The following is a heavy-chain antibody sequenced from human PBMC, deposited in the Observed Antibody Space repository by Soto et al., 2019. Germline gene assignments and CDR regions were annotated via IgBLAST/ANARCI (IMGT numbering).Heavy chain of an antibody. CDR2: IYPGDSDT. D-gene: IGHD2-21*02. CDR1: GWSVSSSW. CDR3: ARHPQGSGDCYSSMDV. J-gene: IGHJ6*02. Sequence: SSGEGRGWSVSSSWWWWEHQKQGKGLEWMGIIYPGDSDTRYSPSFHGQVTISADKSISTAYLQWSSLKASVTAMYYCARHPQGSGDCYSSMDVWRQGTTVTVSS. V-gene: IGHV5-51*07.